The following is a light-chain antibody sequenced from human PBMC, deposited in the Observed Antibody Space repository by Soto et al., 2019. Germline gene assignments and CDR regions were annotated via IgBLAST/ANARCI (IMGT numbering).Light chain of an antibody. Sequence: QAVVTQPPSASGTPGQRVTISCSGGSSNIGTNAVNWYQQLPGTAPKLLIYNNNQRPSGVPDRFSGSKSGTSASLAISGLQSEDEDDYYCAAWDDSLNGWVFGGGTTLTVL. CDR3: AAWDDSLNGWV. V-gene: IGLV1-44*01. CDR2: NNN. J-gene: IGLJ3*02. CDR1: SSNIGTNA.